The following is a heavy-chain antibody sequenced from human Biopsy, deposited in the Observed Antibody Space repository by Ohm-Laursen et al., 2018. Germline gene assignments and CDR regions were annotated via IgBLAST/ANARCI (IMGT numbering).Heavy chain of an antibody. CDR1: GFTFTSYT. D-gene: IGHD3/OR15-3a*01. CDR2: ISSTSDYI. CDR3: ARDYDFWSGYYDYQQSGMDV. V-gene: IGHV3-21*01. J-gene: IGHJ6*02. Sequence: SLRLSCTASGFTFTSYTLTWVRQAPGRGLEWVSSISSTSDYIYYADSVKGRFTISRDSAKNSLYLQMNSARAEDTAVYYCARDYDFWSGYYDYQQSGMDVWGQGTTVTVSS.